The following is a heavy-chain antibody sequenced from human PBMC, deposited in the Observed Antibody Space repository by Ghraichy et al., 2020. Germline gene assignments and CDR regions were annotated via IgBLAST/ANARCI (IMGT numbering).Heavy chain of an antibody. CDR2: IYYSGST. Sequence: SETLSLTCTVSGGSISSGGYYWSWIRQHPGKGLEWIGYIYYSGSTYYNPSLKSRVTISVDTSKNQFSLKLSSVTAADTAVYYCARDNESSTSGFDYWGQGTLVTVSS. V-gene: IGHV4-31*03. D-gene: IGHD5/OR15-5a*01. CDR1: GGSISSGGYY. J-gene: IGHJ4*02. CDR3: ARDNESSTSGFDY.